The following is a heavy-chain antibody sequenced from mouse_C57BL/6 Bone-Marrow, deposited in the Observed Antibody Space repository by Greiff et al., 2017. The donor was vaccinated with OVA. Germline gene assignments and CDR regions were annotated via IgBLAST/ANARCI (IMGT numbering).Heavy chain of an antibody. CDR3: ARGGGGTAYAMDY. D-gene: IGHD4-1*01. CDR1: GFTFSSYA. CDR2: ISDGGSYT. J-gene: IGHJ4*01. Sequence: DVHLVESGGGLVKPGGSLKLSCAASGFTFSSYAMSWVRQTPEKRLEWVATISDGGSYTYYPDNVKGRFTISRDNAKNNPYLQMSHLKSEDTAMYYCARGGGGTAYAMDYWGQGTSVTVSS. V-gene: IGHV5-4*01.